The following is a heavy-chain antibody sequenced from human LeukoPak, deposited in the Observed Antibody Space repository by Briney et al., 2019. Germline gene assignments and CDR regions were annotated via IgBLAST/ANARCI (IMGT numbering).Heavy chain of an antibody. CDR3: ARSSSPPPYYYYMDV. Sequence: SETLSLTCTVSGGSISSYYWSWIRQPPGKGLEWIGYIYYSGSTNYNPSLKSRVTISVDTSKNQFSLKLGSVTAADTAVYYCARSSSPPPYYYYMDVWGKGTTVTVSS. V-gene: IGHV4-59*08. CDR2: IYYSGST. J-gene: IGHJ6*03. D-gene: IGHD6-6*01. CDR1: GGSISSYY.